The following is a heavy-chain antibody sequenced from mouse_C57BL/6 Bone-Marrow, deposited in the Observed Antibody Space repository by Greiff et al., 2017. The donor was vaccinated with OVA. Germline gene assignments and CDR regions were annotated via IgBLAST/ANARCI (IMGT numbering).Heavy chain of an antibody. Sequence: EVKLMESGEGLVKPGGSLKLSCAASGFTFSSYAMSWVRQTPEKRLEWVAYISSGGDYIYYADTVKGRFTISRDNARNTLYLQMSSLKSEDTAMYYCTRDAYGSSSWYFDVWGTGTTVTVSS. D-gene: IGHD1-1*01. V-gene: IGHV5-9-1*02. CDR2: ISSGGDYI. J-gene: IGHJ1*03. CDR1: GFTFSSYA. CDR3: TRDAYGSSSWYFDV.